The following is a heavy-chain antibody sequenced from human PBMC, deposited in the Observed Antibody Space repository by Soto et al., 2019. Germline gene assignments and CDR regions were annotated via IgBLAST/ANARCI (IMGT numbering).Heavy chain of an antibody. Sequence: HPGGSLRLSCAASGFSFSDYAMSWVRQAPGKGLEWVSVISESGGSTHYADSVRGRFTVSRDNSENSLSLRMNSLRDEDTAVYFCAKRSPYSSGWYSPIFDYWGEGALVTVSS. CDR3: AKRSPYSSGWYSPIFDY. CDR2: ISESGGST. J-gene: IGHJ4*02. D-gene: IGHD6-13*01. V-gene: IGHV3-23*01. CDR1: GFSFSDYA.